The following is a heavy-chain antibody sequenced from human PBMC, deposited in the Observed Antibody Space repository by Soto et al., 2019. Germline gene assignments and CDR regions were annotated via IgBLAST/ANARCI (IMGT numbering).Heavy chain of an antibody. V-gene: IGHV3-23*01. D-gene: IGHD4-17*01. CDR3: AKDHGPYGDGLDY. CDR2: ISSRGGRT. Sequence: EVQLLESGGGLVQPGGSLRLSCAASGFTFNSYAMSWVRQAPGKGLEWVSAISSRGGRTHYADSVKGRFTISRDNSKNTLYLQVNSLRAEDTAVYYCAKDHGPYGDGLDYWVQGTMVTVSS. J-gene: IGHJ4*02. CDR1: GFTFNSYA.